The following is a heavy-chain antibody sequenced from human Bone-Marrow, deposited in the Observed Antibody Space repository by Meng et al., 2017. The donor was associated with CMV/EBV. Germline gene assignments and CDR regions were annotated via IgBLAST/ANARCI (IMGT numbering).Heavy chain of an antibody. V-gene: IGHV3-66*02. CDR1: GFSVSSNY. Sequence: GGSLRLSCAASGFSVSSNYMSWLRQAPGKGLEWVSITYSGGDTYYADSVKGRFTISRDSSKNTVYLQMNSLTPEDTAVYYCAGSTVVNVGGFWGRGSLVTVSS. J-gene: IGHJ4*02. CDR3: AGSTVVNVGGF. CDR2: TYSGGDT. D-gene: IGHD4-23*01.